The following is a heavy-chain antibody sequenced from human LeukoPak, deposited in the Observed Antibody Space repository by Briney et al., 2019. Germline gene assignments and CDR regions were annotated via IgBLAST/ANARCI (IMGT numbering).Heavy chain of an antibody. Sequence: PSETLSLTSGVDGGSFRGYDWSWIRQPQGKGLEWIGEINHSGSTNYNPSLKSRVTTSVDTSKNQFSLKLSSVTAADTAVYYCARGHRITIFGVVYYYYYYGMDVWGQGTTVTVSS. CDR3: ARGHRITIFGVVYYYYYYGMDV. V-gene: IGHV4-34*01. D-gene: IGHD3-3*01. J-gene: IGHJ6*02. CDR1: GGSFRGYD. CDR2: INHSGST.